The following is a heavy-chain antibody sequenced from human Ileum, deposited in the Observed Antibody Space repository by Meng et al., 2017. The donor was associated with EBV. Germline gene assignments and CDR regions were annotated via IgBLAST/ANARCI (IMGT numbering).Heavy chain of an antibody. Sequence: VQLVQAGGEVKNPGASVKVSCKASGYTFINNGFSWVRQAPGQGLEWMGWISTFNGNTNYAQKFQGRLTVTTDTSTNTAYMELRNLRSDDTAVYYCASNGDEVDYWGQGTLVTVSS. CDR3: ASNGDEVDY. D-gene: IGHD4-17*01. J-gene: IGHJ4*02. CDR1: GYTFINNG. V-gene: IGHV1-18*01. CDR2: ISTFNGNT.